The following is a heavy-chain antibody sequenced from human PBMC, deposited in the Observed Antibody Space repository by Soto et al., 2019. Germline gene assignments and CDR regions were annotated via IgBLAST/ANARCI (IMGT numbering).Heavy chain of an antibody. CDR3: ARQKDTAPGYYFDY. D-gene: IGHD5-18*01. CDR1: GCSISSYY. J-gene: IGHJ4*02. Sequence: SETLSLTCTVSGCSISSYYWSWIRQPPGKGLEWIGYIYYSVITNYNPSLKSRVTISVDTSKNQFSLKLSSVTAADSAVYYCARQKDTAPGYYFDYWGQGTLVTVSS. CDR2: IYYSVIT. V-gene: IGHV4-59*08.